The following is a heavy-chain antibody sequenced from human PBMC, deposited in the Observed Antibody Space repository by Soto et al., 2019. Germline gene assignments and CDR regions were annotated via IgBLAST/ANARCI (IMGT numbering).Heavy chain of an antibody. J-gene: IGHJ3*02. CDR3: AVVVDDYIWGSYRPLGAFDI. CDR1: GYTFTSYA. V-gene: IGHV1-3*01. Sequence: ASVKVSCKASGYTFTSYAMHWVRQAPGQRLEWMGWINAGNGNTKYSQKFQGRVTITRDTSASTAYMELSSLRSEDTAVYYCAVVVDDYIWGSYRPLGAFDIWGQGTMVTVSS. D-gene: IGHD3-16*02. CDR2: INAGNGNT.